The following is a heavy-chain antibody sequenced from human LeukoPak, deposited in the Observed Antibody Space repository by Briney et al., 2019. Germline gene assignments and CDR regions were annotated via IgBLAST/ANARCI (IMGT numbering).Heavy chain of an antibody. Sequence: ASETLSLTCAVYGGSFSGYYWSWIRQPPGKGLEWIGEINHSGSTNYDPSLKSRVTISVDTSKNQFSLKLSSVTAADTAVYYCARGQRITMIVVAAYFDYWGQGTLVTVSS. J-gene: IGHJ4*02. CDR2: INHSGST. V-gene: IGHV4-34*01. D-gene: IGHD3-22*01. CDR1: GGSFSGYY. CDR3: ARGQRITMIVVAAYFDY.